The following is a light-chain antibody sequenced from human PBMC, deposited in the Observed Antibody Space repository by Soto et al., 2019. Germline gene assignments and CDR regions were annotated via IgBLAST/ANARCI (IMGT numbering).Light chain of an antibody. CDR2: GVT. CDR3: SSFTTSYFYV. Sequence: QSALTQPASVSGSPRQSITISCTGTGSDIGAYNYVSWYQQHPGKAPKLIIYGVTHRPSGVSTRFSASKSAYTASLTISGLQAEDEADYYCSSFTTSYFYVFGPGTKVTVL. V-gene: IGLV2-14*01. CDR1: GSDIGAYNY. J-gene: IGLJ1*01.